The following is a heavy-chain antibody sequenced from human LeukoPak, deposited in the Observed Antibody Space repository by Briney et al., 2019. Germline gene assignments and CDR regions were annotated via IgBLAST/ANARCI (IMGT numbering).Heavy chain of an antibody. CDR3: TTDLGGYCSRTSCYTGLNWFDP. Sequence: KSGGSLRLSCAASGFTFSNAWMSWVRQAPGKGLEWVGRIQSKTDGGTTDYAAPAKGRFAISRDDSKNTLYLQMNSLKTDDTAVYYCTTDLGGYCSRTSCYTGLNWFDPWGQGTLVTVSS. CDR2: IQSKTDGGTT. D-gene: IGHD2-2*01. J-gene: IGHJ5*02. V-gene: IGHV3-15*01. CDR1: GFTFSNAW.